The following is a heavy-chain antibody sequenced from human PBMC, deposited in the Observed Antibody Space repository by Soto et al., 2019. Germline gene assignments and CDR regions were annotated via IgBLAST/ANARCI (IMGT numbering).Heavy chain of an antibody. CDR1: GFTFSSYG. D-gene: IGHD4-4*01. Sequence: QVQLVESGGGVVQPGRSLRLSCAASGFTFSSYGMHWVRQAPGKGLEWVAVISYDGSNKYYADSVKGRFTISRDNSNNTLYLQMNSLRAEDTAVYYCAKDRLASEATVTTVGYYYGMDVWVQGTTVTVSS. CDR2: ISYDGSNK. J-gene: IGHJ6*02. CDR3: AKDRLASEATVTTVGYYYGMDV. V-gene: IGHV3-30*18.